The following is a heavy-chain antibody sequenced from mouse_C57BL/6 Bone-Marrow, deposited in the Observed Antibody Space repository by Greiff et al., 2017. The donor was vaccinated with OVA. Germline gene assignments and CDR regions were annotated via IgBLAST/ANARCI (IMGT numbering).Heavy chain of an antibody. CDR2: IYPRSGNT. CDR3: AREIYGSSCDY. V-gene: IGHV1-81*01. J-gene: IGHJ2*01. Sequence: VKLMESGAELARPGASVKLSCKASGYTFTSYGISWVKQRTGQGLEWIGEIYPRSGNTYYNEKFKGKATLTADKSSSTAYMELRSLTSEDSAVYFCAREIYGSSCDYWGQGTTLTVSS. CDR1: GYTFTSYG. D-gene: IGHD1-1*01.